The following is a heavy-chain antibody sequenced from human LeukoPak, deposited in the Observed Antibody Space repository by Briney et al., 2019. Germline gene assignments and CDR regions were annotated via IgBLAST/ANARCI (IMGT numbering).Heavy chain of an antibody. D-gene: IGHD5-24*01. CDR2: ITTTSSYI. CDR1: GLSVRGSY. J-gene: IGHJ4*02. Sequence: PGGSLRLSCAASGLSVRGSYMSWVRQAPGKGLEWVSSITTTSSYIYYADSVKGRFTVSRDNAKNSLYLQMNSLRAEDTAVYYCARDGGGYTSDYWGQGTLVTVSS. V-gene: IGHV3-21*06. CDR3: ARDGGGYTSDY.